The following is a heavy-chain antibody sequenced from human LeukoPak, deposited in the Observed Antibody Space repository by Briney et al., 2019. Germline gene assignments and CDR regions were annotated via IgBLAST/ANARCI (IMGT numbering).Heavy chain of an antibody. CDR1: GFTFSSYA. J-gene: IGHJ4*02. D-gene: IGHD3-10*01. CDR3: ARDIPFGELSGYFDY. CDR2: ISGSGGST. Sequence: KTGGSLRLSCAASGFTFSSYAMSWVRQAPGKGLEWVSAISGSGGSTYYADSVKGRFTISRDNAKNSLYLQMNSLRAEDTAVYYCARDIPFGELSGYFDYWGQGTLVTVSS. V-gene: IGHV3-23*01.